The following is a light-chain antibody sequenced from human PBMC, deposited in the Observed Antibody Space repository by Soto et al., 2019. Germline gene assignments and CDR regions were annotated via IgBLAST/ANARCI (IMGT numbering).Light chain of an antibody. CDR3: CSYAATVAYV. CDR1: SSDVGSYNL. V-gene: IGLV2-23*02. J-gene: IGLJ1*01. Sequence: QSVLTQPASVSGSPGQSITISCTGTSSDVGSYNLVSWYQQLPGKAPKVIICEVNKRPSGVSYRFSGSKSGNAASLTISGLQTDDEADYYCCSYAATVAYVFGTGTKVTVL. CDR2: EVN.